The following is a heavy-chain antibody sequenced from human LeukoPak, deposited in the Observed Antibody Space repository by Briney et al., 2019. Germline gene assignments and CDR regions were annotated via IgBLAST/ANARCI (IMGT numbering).Heavy chain of an antibody. CDR2: IYYSGST. V-gene: IGHV4-30-4*01. CDR1: GGSISSGDYY. CDR3: ARDGFLEWLSPPYYGMDV. J-gene: IGHJ6*02. D-gene: IGHD3-3*01. Sequence: SETLSLTCTVSGGSISSGDYYWSWIRQPPGKGLEWIGYIYYSGSTYYNPSLKGRVTISVDTSKNQFSLKLSSVTAADTAVYYCARDGFLEWLSPPYYGMDVWGQGTTVTVSS.